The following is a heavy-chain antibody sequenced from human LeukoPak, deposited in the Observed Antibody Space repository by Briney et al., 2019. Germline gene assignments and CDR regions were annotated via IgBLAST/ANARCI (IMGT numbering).Heavy chain of an antibody. CDR2: IWYDGTHE. J-gene: IGHJ5*02. CDR3: ASLGSFSSSGSLRGFDP. D-gene: IGHD6-19*01. CDR1: GFTFSSYG. V-gene: IGHV3-33*01. Sequence: GGSLRLSCAASGFTFSSYGMHWVRQAPGKGLEWVAVIWYDGTHEDYGDSVKGRFTISRDNSKNMLFLQMNSLRAEDTAVYYCASLGSFSSSGSLRGFDPWGRETLVTVSS.